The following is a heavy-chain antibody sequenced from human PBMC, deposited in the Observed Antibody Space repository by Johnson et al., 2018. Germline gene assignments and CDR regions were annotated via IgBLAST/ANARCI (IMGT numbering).Heavy chain of an antibody. CDR1: GFTFSSYA. CDR3: ANRLGSRTEFY. D-gene: IGHD2-15*01. CDR2: ISSSSNTV. J-gene: IGHJ4*02. V-gene: IGHV3-48*01. Sequence: VQLVESGGGLVQPGGALRLSCAASGFTFSSYAMNWVRQGPGMGLQWVSYISSSSNTVYYADSVKGRFTISRDDARDSLYLQMDSLRAEDTAIYYCANRLGSRTEFYWGQGSLVTVSS.